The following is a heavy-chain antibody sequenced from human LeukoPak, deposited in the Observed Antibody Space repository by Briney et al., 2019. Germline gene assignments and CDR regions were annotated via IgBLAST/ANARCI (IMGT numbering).Heavy chain of an antibody. Sequence: GGSLRLSCAASGFTFSDYYMSWIRQAPGRGLEWVSYIDGSSSRINYADSVKGRFTISRNNAKNSLFLQMNSLTVEDTAVYYCASRVAFDIWGLGTMVTVSS. D-gene: IGHD3-3*01. V-gene: IGHV3-11*01. CDR1: GFTFSDYY. J-gene: IGHJ3*02. CDR2: IDGSSSRI. CDR3: ASRVAFDI.